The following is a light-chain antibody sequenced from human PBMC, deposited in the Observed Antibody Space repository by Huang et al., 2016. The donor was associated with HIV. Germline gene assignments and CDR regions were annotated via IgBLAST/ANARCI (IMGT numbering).Light chain of an antibody. CDR2: GAS. J-gene: IGKJ3*01. V-gene: IGKV3-15*01. CDR3: QQYNNWPLT. Sequence: EILMTQSPATLSVSPGERATLSCRASQSVSSNLAWYQQKPGQAPRLRIYGASTRATGSPARFSGSGSGTEFTLTISSLQSEDFAVYYCQQYNNWPLTFGPGTKVDIK. CDR1: QSVSSN.